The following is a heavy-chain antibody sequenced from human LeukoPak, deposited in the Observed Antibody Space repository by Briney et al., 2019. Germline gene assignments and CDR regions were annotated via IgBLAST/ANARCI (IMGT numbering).Heavy chain of an antibody. J-gene: IGHJ6*02. V-gene: IGHV1-18*01. CDR3: ARDRELRYFDWLPKYYYGMDV. CDR2: ISAYNGNT. D-gene: IGHD3-9*01. Sequence: ASVKVSCKASGYTFTSYGISWVRQAPGQGLEWMGWISAYNGNTNYAQKLQGRVTMTTDTSTSTAYMELRSLRSDDTAVYYYARDRELRYFDWLPKYYYGMDVWGQGTTVTVSS. CDR1: GYTFTSYG.